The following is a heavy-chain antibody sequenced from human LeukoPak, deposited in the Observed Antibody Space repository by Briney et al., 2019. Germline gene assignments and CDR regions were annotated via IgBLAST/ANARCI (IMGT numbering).Heavy chain of an antibody. J-gene: IGHJ4*02. V-gene: IGHV4-61*05. D-gene: IGHD3-16*01. CDR1: GGSISSRSYY. CDR3: TRGAGWLIDY. Sequence: PSETLSLTCTVSGGSISSRSYYWGWIRQPPGKGLEWIGYFHNSGTSTYNPSLKSRVTISADTSKNQFSLKLNSLTTADTAVYYCTRGAGWLIDYWGQGILVTVSS. CDR2: FHNSGTS.